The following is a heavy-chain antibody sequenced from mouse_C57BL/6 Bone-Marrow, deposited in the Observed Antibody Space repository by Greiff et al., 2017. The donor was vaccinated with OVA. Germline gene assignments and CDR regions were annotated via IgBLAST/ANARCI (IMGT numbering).Heavy chain of an antibody. D-gene: IGHD2-5*01. V-gene: IGHV8-8*01. CDR1: GFSLSTFGMG. CDR3: ARIRSNYEGFAY. CDR2: IWWDDDK. J-gene: IGHJ3*01. Sequence: QVQLKESGPGILQPSQTLSLTCSFSGFSLSTFGMGVGWIRPPSGKGLEWLAHIWWDDDKYYNPALKSRPTISKDTSKNQVFLKIANVDTADTATYYCARIRSNYEGFAYWGQGTLVTVSA.